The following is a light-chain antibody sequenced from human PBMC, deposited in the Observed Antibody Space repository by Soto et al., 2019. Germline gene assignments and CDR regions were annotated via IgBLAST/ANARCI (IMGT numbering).Light chain of an antibody. CDR2: GAS. Sequence: EIVLTQSPATLSVSPGERVTLSCRASQSVSSNLAWYQQKPGQSPRLLIYGASRRATGIPDRFSGSGSGTAFTPTIISLQPEDFAAYYCQQYDSSPWTFGQGTKVDI. CDR1: QSVSSN. CDR3: QQYDSSPWT. V-gene: IGKV3D-15*01. J-gene: IGKJ1*01.